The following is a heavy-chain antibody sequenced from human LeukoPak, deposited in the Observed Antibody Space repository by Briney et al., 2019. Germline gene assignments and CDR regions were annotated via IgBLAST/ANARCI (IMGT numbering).Heavy chain of an antibody. J-gene: IGHJ4*02. CDR1: GFSFSSYW. D-gene: IGHD6-6*01. CDR3: AKDGLYSSSGGDY. Sequence: GGSLRLSCVASGFSFSSYWMHWVRQVPGKGLVWVARIVGDGTSATYADSVKGRFTISRDNSKNTLYLQMNSLRAEDTAVYYCAKDGLYSSSGGDYWGQGTLVTVSS. CDR2: IVGDGTSA. V-gene: IGHV3-74*01.